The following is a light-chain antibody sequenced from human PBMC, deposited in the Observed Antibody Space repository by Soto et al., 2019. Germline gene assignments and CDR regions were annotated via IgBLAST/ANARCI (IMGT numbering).Light chain of an antibody. CDR3: SSYAGSNHNWV. J-gene: IGLJ3*02. CDR2: EVN. Sequence: QSVLTQPPSASGSPGQSVTISCTGTSSDVGGYKYVSWYQQHPGKAPKLMIYEVNKRPSGVPDRFSGSKSGNTASLTVSGLQAEDEADYYCSSYAGSNHNWVFGGGTKVTVL. V-gene: IGLV2-8*01. CDR1: SSDVGGYKY.